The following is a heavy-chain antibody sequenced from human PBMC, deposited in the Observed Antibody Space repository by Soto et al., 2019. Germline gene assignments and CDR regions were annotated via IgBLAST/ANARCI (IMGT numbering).Heavy chain of an antibody. V-gene: IGHV1-8*01. CDR2: MNPNSGNT. CDR3: ARWPDGYYYYGMDV. CDR1: GYTFTSYD. Sequence: QVQLVQSGAEVKKPGASVKVSCKGSGYTFTSYDINWVRQATGQGLAWMGWMNPNSGNTGYAQMVPGRVTKTMNTSIRTAYMEQSSLRSKDTAVYYCARWPDGYYYYGMDVWGKWTTVTVSS. J-gene: IGHJ6*04.